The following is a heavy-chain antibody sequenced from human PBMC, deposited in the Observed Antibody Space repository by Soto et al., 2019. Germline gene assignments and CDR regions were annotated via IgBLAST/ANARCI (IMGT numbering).Heavy chain of an antibody. CDR2: LYHSGTT. J-gene: IGHJ4*02. CDR3: AFPATADFDY. Sequence: QVQLQESGPGLVKPSGTLSLTCAVSGGSISSTNWWTWVRQSPGRGLEWIGELYHSGTTNYSPSLKSRVNIAVDMSTNHLSLTLISVTAADTAVEYWAFPATADFDYWGKGILVTVSS. V-gene: IGHV4-4*02. CDR1: GGSISSTNW. D-gene: IGHD6-13*01.